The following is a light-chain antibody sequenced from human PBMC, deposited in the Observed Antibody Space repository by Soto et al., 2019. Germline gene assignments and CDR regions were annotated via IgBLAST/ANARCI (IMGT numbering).Light chain of an antibody. J-gene: IGKJ1*01. V-gene: IGKV1-39*01. CDR1: QSISNY. CDR3: QQSYSTPKT. Sequence: IQMTQSPASLSASVRDRVTVTCRSSQSISNYLNWYQQKPGKAPKLLIYGASNLQTGVPSRFRGSASGTDFTLTISSLQPEDFATYYCQQSYSTPKTFGQGTKVDI. CDR2: GAS.